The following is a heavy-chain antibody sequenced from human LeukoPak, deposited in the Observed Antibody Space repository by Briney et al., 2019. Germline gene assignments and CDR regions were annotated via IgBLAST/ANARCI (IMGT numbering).Heavy chain of an antibody. CDR1: GFTFSSYS. D-gene: IGHD3-3*01. J-gene: IGHJ6*03. CDR3: ARDYFWSGYPLYYYYYMDV. Sequence: GGSLRLSCAASGFTFSSYSMSWVRQAPGKGLEWVANIMQDGSEKYYVDSVKGRFTISRDNAKNSVYLQMNSLRAEDTAVYYCARDYFWSGYPLYYYYYMDVWGKGTTVTVSS. CDR2: IMQDGSEK. V-gene: IGHV3-7*01.